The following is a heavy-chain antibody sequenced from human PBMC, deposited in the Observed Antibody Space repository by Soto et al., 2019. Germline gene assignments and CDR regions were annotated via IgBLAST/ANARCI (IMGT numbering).Heavy chain of an antibody. CDR1: VFTFNIYW. Sequence: VGSLRLSCAVSVFTFNIYWIHLFLQVPGKGPVWVALIYNDGTYADYADSVKGRFTISRDNAKDTLYLQMNDLRAEDSDLYHCTRGNRETSDGKREQWGKGTMVNVS. CDR2: IYNDGTYA. D-gene: IGHD6-13*01. V-gene: IGHV3-74*01. CDR3: TRGNRETSDGKREQ. J-gene: IGHJ4*02.